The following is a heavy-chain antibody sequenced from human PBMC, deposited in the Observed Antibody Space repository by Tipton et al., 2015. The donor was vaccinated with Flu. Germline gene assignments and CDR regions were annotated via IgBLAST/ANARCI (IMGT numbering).Heavy chain of an antibody. Sequence: TLSLTCTVSGYSISSGYYWVWVRQPPGKGLEWIGSIYHSGSTYYNPSLKSRVTISVDTSKNQFSLKLSSVTAADTAVYYCARDPNSSSWSPPWGQGTLVTVSS. J-gene: IGHJ5*02. CDR3: ARDPNSSSWSPP. CDR1: GYSISSGYY. D-gene: IGHD6-13*01. CDR2: IYHSGST. V-gene: IGHV4-38-2*02.